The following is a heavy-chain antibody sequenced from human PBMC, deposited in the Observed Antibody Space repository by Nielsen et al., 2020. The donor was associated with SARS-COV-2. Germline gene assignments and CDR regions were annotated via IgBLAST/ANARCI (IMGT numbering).Heavy chain of an antibody. CDR3: ANLKRGRSSWFDVVLDH. CDR2: MYYSGNT. J-gene: IGHJ4*02. V-gene: IGHV4-59*08. CDR1: GGAISSYY. Sequence: SETLSLTCTVSGGAISSYYWSWIRQPPGKGLEWIGNMYYSGNTNYNPSLRSRVTISRDTSTNQCSLRLSSVTAADTAVYYCANLKRGRSSWFDVVLDHWGQGILVTVSS. D-gene: IGHD6-6*01.